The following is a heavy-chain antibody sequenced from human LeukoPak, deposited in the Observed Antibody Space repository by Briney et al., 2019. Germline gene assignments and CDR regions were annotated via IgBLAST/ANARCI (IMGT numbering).Heavy chain of an antibody. J-gene: IGHJ4*02. Sequence: GGSLRLSCAASGFTFDDYAMHWVRQAPGKGLEWVSGISGSGGSTYYGDSVKGRFSISRDNSKNTLYLQMNSLRAEDTAVYYCANPYDFWSGFNLFDYWGQGTLVTVSS. CDR2: ISGSGGST. D-gene: IGHD3-3*01. V-gene: IGHV3-23*01. CDR3: ANPYDFWSGFNLFDY. CDR1: GFTFDDYA.